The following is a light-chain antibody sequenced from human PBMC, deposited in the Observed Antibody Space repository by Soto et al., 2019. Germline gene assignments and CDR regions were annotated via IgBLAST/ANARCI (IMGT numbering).Light chain of an antibody. J-gene: IGKJ5*01. CDR1: QSVSIS. Sequence: EIVMTQSPATLSVSPGEGATLSCRASQSVSISLAWYQQKPGQAPRLLIYGASTRATGIPARFSGSGSGTELTLTISSLQSEDFSVYYCQQYNNWPSITFGQGTRLEIK. CDR2: GAS. V-gene: IGKV3-15*01. CDR3: QQYNNWPSIT.